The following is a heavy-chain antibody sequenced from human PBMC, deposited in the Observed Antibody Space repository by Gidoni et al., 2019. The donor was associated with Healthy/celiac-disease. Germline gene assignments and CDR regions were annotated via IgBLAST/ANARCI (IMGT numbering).Heavy chain of an antibody. Sequence: QITLKESGPTLVKPTQTLTLTFTFSGFSLSTRGVGVVWIRQPPGKALEWLALIYWDDEKRYSPSLKSRLTITKDTYKNQVVLTGTNMDPVDTATYYCAHRRTSTDGYLLFDYWGQGTLVTVSS. D-gene: IGHD5-18*01. V-gene: IGHV2-5*02. CDR2: IYWDDEK. J-gene: IGHJ4*02. CDR1: GFSLSTRGVG. CDR3: AHRRTSTDGYLLFDY.